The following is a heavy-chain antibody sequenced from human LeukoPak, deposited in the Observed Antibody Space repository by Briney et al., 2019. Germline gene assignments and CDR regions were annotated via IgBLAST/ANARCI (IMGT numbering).Heavy chain of an antibody. J-gene: IGHJ4*02. D-gene: IGHD6-6*01. CDR2: ISGNGGST. CDR3: ARLISTSSFVFDY. Sequence: GGSLRLSCAAPGFTFTNYAMSWVRQAPGEGLEWVSAISGNGGSTYYADSVKGRFTISRDSSTRTLYLQMNSLRVEDTAVYFCARLISTSSFVFDYWGQGTLVTVSP. V-gene: IGHV3-23*01. CDR1: GFTFTNYA.